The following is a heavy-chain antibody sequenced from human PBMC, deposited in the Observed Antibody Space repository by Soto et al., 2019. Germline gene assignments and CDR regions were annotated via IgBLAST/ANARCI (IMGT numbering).Heavy chain of an antibody. Sequence: EVQLVESGGGLVQPGGSLRLSCAASGFTFSSYSMNWVRQAPGKGLEWVSYISSSSSTIYYADSVKGRFTISRDNAKNSLYLQMNSLRDEDTAVYYCARVHLPSYDRYAFDIWGQGTMVTVSS. CDR3: ARVHLPSYDRYAFDI. CDR1: GFTFSSYS. J-gene: IGHJ3*02. D-gene: IGHD3-16*01. V-gene: IGHV3-48*02. CDR2: ISSSSSTI.